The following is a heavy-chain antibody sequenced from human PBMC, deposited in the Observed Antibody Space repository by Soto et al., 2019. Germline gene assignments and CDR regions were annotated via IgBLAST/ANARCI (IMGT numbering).Heavy chain of an antibody. CDR1: GYTFSNYG. V-gene: IGHV1-18*01. Sequence: GASVKVSCKSPGYTFSNYGINWVRQAPGQGLEWMGWIRANNGNTNYAQNFQGRVTMTTDTSTSTAYMELSRLRSDDTAVYYCARVGSLGGFGELFPDYWGQGTLVTVSS. CDR3: ARVGSLGGFGELFPDY. CDR2: IRANNGNT. D-gene: IGHD3-10*01. J-gene: IGHJ4*02.